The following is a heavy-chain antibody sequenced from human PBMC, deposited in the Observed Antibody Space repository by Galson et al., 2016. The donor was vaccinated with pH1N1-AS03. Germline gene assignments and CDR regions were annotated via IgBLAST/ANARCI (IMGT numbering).Heavy chain of an antibody. Sequence: SLRLSCAASGMNFTNAYMSWVRQTPGKGLEWVGRIRSKADGGTGDYAAPVKGRFTISRDDSDNTVSLQMKRPKTEDTDIYYCTTDLYRERRWLNYWGQGTLVTVSS. D-gene: IGHD5-24*01. V-gene: IGHV3-15*01. J-gene: IGHJ4*01. CDR1: GMNFTNAY. CDR2: IRSKADGGTG. CDR3: TTDLYRERRWLNY.